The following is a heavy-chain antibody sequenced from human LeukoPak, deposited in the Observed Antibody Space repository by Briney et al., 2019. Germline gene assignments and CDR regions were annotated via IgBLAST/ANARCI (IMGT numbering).Heavy chain of an antibody. CDR2: FSGSGSNT. J-gene: IGHJ4*02. CDR3: AKTPGRVDPFDY. Sequence: GGSLRLSCAASGFTFSRSAMSWVRQAPGKGLEWVSTFSGSGSNTCYADSVKGRFTISRDNSKNTLYLQMNSLRAEDTAVYYCAKTPGRVDPFDYWGQGTLVTVPS. D-gene: IGHD2-8*02. V-gene: IGHV3-23*01. CDR1: GFTFSRSA.